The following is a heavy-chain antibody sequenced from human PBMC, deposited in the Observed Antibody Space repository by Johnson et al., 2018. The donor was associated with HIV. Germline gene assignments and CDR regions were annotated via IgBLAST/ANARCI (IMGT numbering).Heavy chain of an antibody. J-gene: IGHJ3*02. CDR2: ISGSGGST. D-gene: IGHD2-15*01. CDR1: GLTVSGNY. CDR3: APDIVSPENI. V-gene: IGHV3-23*04. Sequence: VQLVESGGGVVQPGGSLRLSCAASGLTVSGNYMNWVRQAPGKGLEWVSAISGSGGSTYYADSVKGRFTISRDNSKNTLYLQMNSLRAEDTAVYYCAPDIVSPENIWGQGTMVTVSS.